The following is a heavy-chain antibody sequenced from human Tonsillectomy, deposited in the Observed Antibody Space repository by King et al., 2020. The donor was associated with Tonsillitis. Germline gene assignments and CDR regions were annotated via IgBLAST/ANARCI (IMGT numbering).Heavy chain of an antibody. J-gene: IGHJ6*02. D-gene: IGHD3-10*01. CDR2: ISGSGGST. Sequence: VQLVESGGGLVQPGGSLRLSCAASGFTFSSYAMSWVRQAPGKGLEWVSAISGSGGSTYYADSVKGRFTISRDNSKNTLYLQMNSLRAEDTAVYYCAKSRLEYYYGSGSYPSYYYGMDVWGQGTTVTVSS. V-gene: IGHV3-23*04. CDR3: AKSRLEYYYGSGSYPSYYYGMDV. CDR1: GFTFSSYA.